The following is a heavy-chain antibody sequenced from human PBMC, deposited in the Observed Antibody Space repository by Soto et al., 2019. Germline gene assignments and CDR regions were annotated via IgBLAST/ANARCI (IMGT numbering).Heavy chain of an antibody. CDR1: GFTFSSYG. D-gene: IGHD5-12*01. CDR3: ARGNVVATDAFDI. J-gene: IGHJ3*02. Sequence: GGSLRLSCAASGFTFSSYGMHWVRQAPGKGLEWVAVISYDGSNKYYADSVKGRFTISRDNAKNSLYLQMNSLRAEDTAVYYCARGNVVATDAFDIWGQGTMVTVSS. V-gene: IGHV3-30*03. CDR2: ISYDGSNK.